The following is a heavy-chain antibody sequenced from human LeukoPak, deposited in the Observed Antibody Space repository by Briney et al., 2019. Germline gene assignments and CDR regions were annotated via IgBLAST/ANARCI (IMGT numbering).Heavy chain of an antibody. D-gene: IGHD6-19*01. CDR1: GGTFSSYA. Sequence: ASVKVSCTASGGTFSSYAISWVRQAPGQGLEWMGGIIPIFGTANYAQKFQGRVTITADESTSTAYMELSSLRSEDTAVYYCARVGGYSSGWLDYWGQGTLVTVS. V-gene: IGHV1-69*01. CDR3: ARVGGYSSGWLDY. CDR2: IIPIFGTA. J-gene: IGHJ4*02.